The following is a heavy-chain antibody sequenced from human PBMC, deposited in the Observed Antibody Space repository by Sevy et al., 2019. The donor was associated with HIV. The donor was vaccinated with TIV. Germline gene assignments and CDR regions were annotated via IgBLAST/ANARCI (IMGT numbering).Heavy chain of an antibody. J-gene: IGHJ4*02. D-gene: IGHD6-19*01. CDR1: GGSISNYY. Sequence: SETLFLTCTVSGGSISNYYWSWIRQPPGKGLEWIGYIYYSGSTNYNPSLKSRVTISVDTSKNQFSLQLNSVTAADTAVYYCAASHYTSGWYPTDFWGQGTLVTVSS. V-gene: IGHV4-59*01. CDR2: IYYSGST. CDR3: AASHYTSGWYPTDF.